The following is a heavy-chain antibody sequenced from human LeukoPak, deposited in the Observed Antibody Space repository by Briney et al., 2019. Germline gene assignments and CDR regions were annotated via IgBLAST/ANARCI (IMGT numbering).Heavy chain of an antibody. Sequence: GESLRLSCAASGFTFSSYEMNWVRQAPGKGLEWVSYISSSGSTIYYADSVKGRFTISRDNAKNSLYLQMNSLRAEDTAVYYCARGGDYYGSGSQFDYWGQGTLVTVSS. D-gene: IGHD3-10*01. CDR2: ISSSGSTI. CDR1: GFTFSSYE. J-gene: IGHJ4*02. CDR3: ARGGDYYGSGSQFDY. V-gene: IGHV3-48*03.